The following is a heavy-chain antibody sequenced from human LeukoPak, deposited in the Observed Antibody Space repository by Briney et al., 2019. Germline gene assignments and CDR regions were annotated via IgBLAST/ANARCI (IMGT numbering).Heavy chain of an antibody. CDR1: GGSFSDYY. J-gene: IGHJ4*02. CDR2: INHSGST. CDR3: ARRNDSSGYYGFDY. Sequence: SETLSLTCAVYGGSFSDYYWSWIRQPPGKGLEWIGEINHSGSTNYNPSLKSRVTISVDTSKNQFSLKLSSVTAADTAVYYCARRNDSSGYYGFDYWGQGILVTVSS. D-gene: IGHD3-22*01. V-gene: IGHV4-34*01.